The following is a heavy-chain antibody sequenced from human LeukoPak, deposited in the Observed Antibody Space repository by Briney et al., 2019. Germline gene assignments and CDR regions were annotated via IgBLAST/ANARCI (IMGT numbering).Heavy chain of an antibody. Sequence: ASVKVSCKASGYTFTSYGISWVRQAPGQGLEWMGWTSAYNGNTNYAQKLQGRVTMTTDTSTSTAYMELRSLRSDDTAVYYCARVYLSYGDYDYWGQGTLVTVSS. V-gene: IGHV1-18*01. J-gene: IGHJ4*02. CDR3: ARVYLSYGDYDY. D-gene: IGHD4-17*01. CDR1: GYTFTSYG. CDR2: TSAYNGNT.